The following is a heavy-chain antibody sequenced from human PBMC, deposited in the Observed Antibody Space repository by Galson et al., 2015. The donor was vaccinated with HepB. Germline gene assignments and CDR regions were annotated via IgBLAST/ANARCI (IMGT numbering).Heavy chain of an antibody. CDR2: IEQDGTEI. J-gene: IGHJ4*02. CDR1: GFTFSSHW. V-gene: IGHV3-7*03. Sequence: SLRLSCAASGFTFSSHWMTWVRQAPGRGLEWVGNIEQDGTEINYVDSVKGRFTISRDNAKSSLYLQMNSLRVEDTAAYYCARSSGWTSDYWGQGTLVTVSS. CDR3: ARSSGWTSDY. D-gene: IGHD6-19*01.